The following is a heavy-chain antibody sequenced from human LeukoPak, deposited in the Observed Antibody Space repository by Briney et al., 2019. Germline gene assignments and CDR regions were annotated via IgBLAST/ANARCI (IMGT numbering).Heavy chain of an antibody. J-gene: IGHJ3*02. CDR1: GGSFSGYY. D-gene: IGHD2-15*01. Sequence: PSETLSLTCAVYGGSFSGYYWSWIRQPPGKGLEWIGEINHSGSTNYNPSLKSRVTISVHTSKNQFSLKLSSVTAADTAVYYCARAALGYCSGGSCRNDAFDIWGQGTMVTVSS. V-gene: IGHV4-34*01. CDR3: ARAALGYCSGGSCRNDAFDI. CDR2: INHSGST.